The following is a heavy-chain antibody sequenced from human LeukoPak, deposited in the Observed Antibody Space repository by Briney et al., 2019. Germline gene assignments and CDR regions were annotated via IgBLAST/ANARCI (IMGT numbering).Heavy chain of an antibody. CDR3: ARGKQQLVPP. V-gene: IGHV3-74*01. D-gene: IGHD6-13*01. J-gene: IGHJ4*02. Sequence: GGSLGLSCTASGFAFSIYAISWVRQAPGKGLVWVSRINSDGSSTSYADSVKGRFTISRDNAKNTLYLQMNSLRAEDTAVYYCARGKQQLVPPWGQGTLVTVSS. CDR2: INSDGSST. CDR1: GFAFSIYA.